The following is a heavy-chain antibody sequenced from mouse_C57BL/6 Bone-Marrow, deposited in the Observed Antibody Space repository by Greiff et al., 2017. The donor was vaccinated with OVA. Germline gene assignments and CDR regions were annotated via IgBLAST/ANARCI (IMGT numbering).Heavy chain of an antibody. CDR2: IDPSDSYT. Sequence: QVQLQQPGAELVMPGASVKLSCKASGYTFTSYWMHWVKQRPGQGLEWIGEIDPSDSYTNYNQKFKVKSTLTVDKSSSTAYMQLSSLTSEDSAVYYGARDLHWYFDVWGTGTTVTVSS. CDR3: ARDLHWYFDV. V-gene: IGHV1-69*01. CDR1: GYTFTSYW. J-gene: IGHJ1*03.